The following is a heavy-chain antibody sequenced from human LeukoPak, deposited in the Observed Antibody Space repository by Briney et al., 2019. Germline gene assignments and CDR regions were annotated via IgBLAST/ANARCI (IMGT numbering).Heavy chain of an antibody. V-gene: IGHV3-53*01. CDR3: ARVADYYVSGHFDY. D-gene: IGHD3-10*01. CDR2: IYSGGNT. CDR1: RFIVSGNY. J-gene: IGHJ4*02. Sequence: GGPLRLSCAASRFIVSGNYMIWVRQTPGKRLEWVSLIYSGGNTYYTDSVKGRFTISRDNSENTLYLQMNSLRTEDTAVYYCARVADYYVSGHFDYWGQGTLVTVSS.